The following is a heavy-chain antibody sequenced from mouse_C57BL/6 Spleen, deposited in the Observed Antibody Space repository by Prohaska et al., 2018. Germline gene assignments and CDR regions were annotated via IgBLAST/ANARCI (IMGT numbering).Heavy chain of an antibody. CDR1: GYTFTSYW. D-gene: IGHD1-2*01. Sequence: GAELVRPGSSVKLSCKASGYTFTSYWMHLVKQRPIQGLEWIGNIDPSDSETHYNQKFKDKATLTVDKSSSTAYMQLSSLTSEDSAVYYCARGGHYYGGFDYWGQGTTLTVSS. J-gene: IGHJ2*01. V-gene: IGHV1-52*01. CDR3: ARGGHYYGGFDY. CDR2: IDPSDSET.